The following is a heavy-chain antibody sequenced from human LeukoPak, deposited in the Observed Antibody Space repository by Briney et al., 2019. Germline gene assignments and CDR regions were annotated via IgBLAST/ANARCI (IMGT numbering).Heavy chain of an antibody. CDR1: GFTFSSYE. CDR2: ISSSGSTI. CDR3: ARDGAYGSGSFPNAFDI. V-gene: IGHV3-48*03. J-gene: IGHJ3*02. Sequence: PGGSLRLSCAASGFTFSSYEMNWVRQAPGKGLEWVSYISSSGSTIYYADSVKGRFTISRDNAKNSLYLQMNSLRAEDTAVYYCARDGAYGSGSFPNAFDIWGQGTMVTVSS. D-gene: IGHD3-10*01.